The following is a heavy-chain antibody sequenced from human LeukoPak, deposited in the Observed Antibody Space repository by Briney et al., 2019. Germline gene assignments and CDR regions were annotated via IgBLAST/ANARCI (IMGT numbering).Heavy chain of an antibody. V-gene: IGHV4-59*01. CDR1: GGSISSYY. D-gene: IGHD2-2*01. Sequence: SETLSLTCTVSGGSISSYYWSWIRQPPGKGLEWIGYIYYSGSTNYNPSLKSRVTISVDTSKNQFSLKLSSVTAADTAVYYCARADLGYCSSTSCYWGDAFDIWGQGTMVTVSS. CDR2: IYYSGST. J-gene: IGHJ3*02. CDR3: ARADLGYCSSTSCYWGDAFDI.